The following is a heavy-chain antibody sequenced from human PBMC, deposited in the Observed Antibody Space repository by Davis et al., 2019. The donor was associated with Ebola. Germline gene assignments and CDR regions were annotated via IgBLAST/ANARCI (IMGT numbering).Heavy chain of an antibody. CDR3: ARDRGTPYGMDV. Sequence: ASVKVSCKASGYTFTSYDINWVRQATGQGLEWMGWMNPNSGNTGYAQKFQGWVTMTRDTSISTAYMELSRLRSDDTAVYYCARDRGTPYGMDVWGQGTTVTVSS. J-gene: IGHJ6*02. D-gene: IGHD1-1*01. CDR1: GYTFTSYD. V-gene: IGHV1-8*01. CDR2: MNPNSGNT.